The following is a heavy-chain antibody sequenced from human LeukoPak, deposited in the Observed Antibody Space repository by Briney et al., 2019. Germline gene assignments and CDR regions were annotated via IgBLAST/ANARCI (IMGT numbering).Heavy chain of an antibody. CDR1: GFSFSSTW. D-gene: IGHD2-21*01. V-gene: IGHV3-7*01. CDR2: IKQDGSEK. Sequence: GGSLRLSCAASGFSFSSTWMSWLRQAPGKGLEWVANIKQDGSEKSYLDSVKGRFTISRDNAKNSLYLQMNSLRVEDTAVYYCARDRYCGARGCYDLNWFDPWGQGTLVTVSS. CDR3: ARDRYCGARGCYDLNWFDP. J-gene: IGHJ5*02.